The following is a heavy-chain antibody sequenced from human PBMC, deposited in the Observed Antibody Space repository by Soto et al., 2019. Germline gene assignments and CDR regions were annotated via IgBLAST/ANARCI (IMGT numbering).Heavy chain of an antibody. CDR2: IYYSGST. V-gene: IGHV4-30-4*01. Sequence: QVQLQESGPGLVKPSQTLSLTCTVSGGSISSGDYYWSWIRQPPGKGLEWIGYIYYSGSTYYNPSLKSRVTISVDTSKNQFSLKLSSVTAADTAVYYCARAYYDILTGYCAFCWYFDLWGRGTLVTVSS. D-gene: IGHD3-9*01. CDR3: ARAYYDILTGYCAFCWYFDL. CDR1: GGSISSGDYY. J-gene: IGHJ2*01.